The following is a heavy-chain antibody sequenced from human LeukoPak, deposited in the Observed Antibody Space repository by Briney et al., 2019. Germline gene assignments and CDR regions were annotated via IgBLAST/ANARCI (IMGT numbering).Heavy chain of an antibody. V-gene: IGHV3-69-1*02. J-gene: IGHJ4*02. CDR1: GGSFSGYY. CDR2: IGPTGTDR. Sequence: PSETLSLTCAVYGGSFSGYYWSWIRQAPGRGLEWVSSIGPTGTDRYYADSVRGRFTISRDNAKNSMNLQMDSLRDEDTAVYYCATETIGRHYDYWGQGTLLTVSS. D-gene: IGHD1-14*01. CDR3: ATETIGRHYDY.